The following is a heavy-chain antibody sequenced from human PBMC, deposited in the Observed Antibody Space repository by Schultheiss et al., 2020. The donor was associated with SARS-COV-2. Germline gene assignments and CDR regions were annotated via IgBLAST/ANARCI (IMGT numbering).Heavy chain of an antibody. J-gene: IGHJ3*02. V-gene: IGHV5-51*01. CDR2: IYPGDSDT. Sequence: GESLKISCKASGYTFTSYWIGWVRQMPGKGLEWMGIIYPGDSDTRYSPSFQGQVTISADKSLSTAYLQWSSLKASDTAMYYCARRSGSYRHDAFDIWGQGTMVTVSS. CDR1: GYTFTSYW. CDR3: ARRSGSYRHDAFDI. D-gene: IGHD1-26*01.